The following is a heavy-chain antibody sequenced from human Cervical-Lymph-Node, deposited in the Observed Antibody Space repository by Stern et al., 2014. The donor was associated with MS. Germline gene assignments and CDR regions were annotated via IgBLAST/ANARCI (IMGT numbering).Heavy chain of an antibody. J-gene: IGHJ4*02. D-gene: IGHD1-26*01. CDR1: GGSTSSYY. Sequence: QVQLQESGPGLVEPSETLSLTCTVSGGSTSSYYWSWIRQPPGKGLEWIGYIYYDGNTNYHPSLKNRVTISVATSKNQFLLKLTTGTAADTAVYYCARHPSYYGSGFDYWGQGTLVTVSS. CDR3: ARHPSYYGSGFDY. V-gene: IGHV4-59*08. CDR2: IYYDGNT.